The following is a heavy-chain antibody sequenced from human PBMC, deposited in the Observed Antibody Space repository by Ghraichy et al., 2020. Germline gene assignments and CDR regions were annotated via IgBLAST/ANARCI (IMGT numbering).Heavy chain of an antibody. CDR2: INHSGST. CDR1: GGSFSGYY. CDR3: ARSTFGGVIKY. D-gene: IGHD3-16*02. V-gene: IGHV4-34*01. Sequence: SETLSLTCAVYGGSFSGYYWSWIRQPPGKGLEWIGEINHSGSTNYNPSLKSRVTISVDTSKNQFSLKLSSVTAADTAVYYCARSTFGGVIKYWGQGTLVTVSS. J-gene: IGHJ4*02.